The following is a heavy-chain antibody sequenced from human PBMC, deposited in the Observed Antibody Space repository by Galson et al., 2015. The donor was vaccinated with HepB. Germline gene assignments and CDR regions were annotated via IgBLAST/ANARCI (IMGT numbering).Heavy chain of an antibody. CDR3: VRDSMNYFFDH. Sequence: SLRLSCAASGFTFSDYHMDWVRQAPGKGLECVALSLKKGHGYATEYAESVRGRFTISREESNDSLYLQMNSLKTEDTAVYYCVRDSMNYFFDHWGQGALVTVSS. D-gene: IGHD1-7*01. CDR1: GFTFSDYH. V-gene: IGHV3-72*01. CDR2: SLKKGHGYAT. J-gene: IGHJ4*02.